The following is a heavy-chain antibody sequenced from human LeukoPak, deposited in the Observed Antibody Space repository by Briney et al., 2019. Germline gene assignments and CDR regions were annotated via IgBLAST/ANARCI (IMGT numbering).Heavy chain of an antibody. CDR2: IWDDGSNK. Sequence: GGSLRLSCAASGFTFSSYWMSWVRQAPGKGLEWVAVIWDDGSNKYYVDSVKGRFTISRDNSKNTLYLQMNSLRAEDTAVYYCARGSGSWELIDYWGQGTLVTVSS. CDR1: GFTFSSYW. D-gene: IGHD6-13*01. V-gene: IGHV3-33*08. J-gene: IGHJ4*02. CDR3: ARGSGSWELIDY.